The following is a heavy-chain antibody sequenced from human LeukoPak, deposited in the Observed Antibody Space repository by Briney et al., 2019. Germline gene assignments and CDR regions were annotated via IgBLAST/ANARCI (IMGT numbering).Heavy chain of an antibody. Sequence: PSGTLSLTCAVSGDSISSSNWGSWGRQPPGQGLEWIGEIYHSGSTKYNPSLKSRVTISVDKSKNQFSLKLSSVTAADTAVYYCASYTSGYPFDYWGQGTLVTVSS. J-gene: IGHJ4*02. CDR3: ASYTSGYPFDY. D-gene: IGHD6-19*01. V-gene: IGHV4-4*02. CDR2: IYHSGST. CDR1: GDSISSSNW.